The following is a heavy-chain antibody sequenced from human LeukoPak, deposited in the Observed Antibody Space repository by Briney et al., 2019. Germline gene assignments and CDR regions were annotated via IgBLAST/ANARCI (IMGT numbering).Heavy chain of an antibody. J-gene: IGHJ2*01. Sequence: SQTLSLTCVISGDSVSSNSAAWSWIRQSPSRGLEWLGRTYYGSKWYNEYAVSVKSRITINPDTSKNQFSLQLNSVTPEDTAVYYCARDGDSSGYRRYFDLWGRGTLVTVSS. CDR2: TYYGSKWYN. D-gene: IGHD3-22*01. CDR3: ARDGDSSGYRRYFDL. CDR1: GDSVSSNSAA. V-gene: IGHV6-1*01.